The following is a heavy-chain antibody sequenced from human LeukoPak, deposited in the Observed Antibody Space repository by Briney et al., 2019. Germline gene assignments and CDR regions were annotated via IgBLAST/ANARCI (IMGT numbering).Heavy chain of an antibody. CDR3: ARAPITSPFYFDH. Sequence: GGSLRLSCSASGFGFGDHGMSWVRQVPGEGLEWVSGINWSGGSTGYADPVRGRFTISRDNAKNSLYLQMDSLTAEDTALYYCARAPITSPFYFDHWGQGTLVTVSS. CDR2: INWSGGST. CDR1: GFGFGDHG. D-gene: IGHD2-2*01. J-gene: IGHJ4*02. V-gene: IGHV3-20*04.